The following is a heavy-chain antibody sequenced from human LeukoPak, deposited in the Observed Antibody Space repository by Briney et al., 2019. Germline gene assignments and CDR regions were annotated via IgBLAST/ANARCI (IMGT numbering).Heavy chain of an antibody. D-gene: IGHD6-13*01. CDR1: GFTFSRYW. Sequence: GGSMRLSCAASGFTFSRYWMSWVRQAPGKGLEWVANIKQDGSEKYYVDSVKGRFTLSRDNAKNSLYLQMNSLRAEDTAVYYCAREGAAAVDYFDYWGQGTLVTVSS. CDR2: IKQDGSEK. J-gene: IGHJ4*02. CDR3: AREGAAAVDYFDY. V-gene: IGHV3-7*03.